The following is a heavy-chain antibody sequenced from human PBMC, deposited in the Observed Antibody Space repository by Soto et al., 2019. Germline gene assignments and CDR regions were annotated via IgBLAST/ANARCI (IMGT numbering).Heavy chain of an antibody. J-gene: IGHJ6*03. CDR3: ATHNGFGELFGYYYMDV. CDR2: IYPGDSDT. V-gene: IGHV5-51*01. Sequence: GESLKISCKGSGYSFTSYWIGWVRQMPGKGLEWMGIIYPGDSDTRYSPSFQGQVTISADKSISTTYLQWSSLKASDTAMYYCATHNGFGELFGYYYMDVWGKGTTVTVSS. D-gene: IGHD3-10*01. CDR1: GYSFTSYW.